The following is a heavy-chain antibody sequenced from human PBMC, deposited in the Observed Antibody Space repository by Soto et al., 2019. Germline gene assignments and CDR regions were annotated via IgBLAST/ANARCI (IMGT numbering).Heavy chain of an antibody. D-gene: IGHD5-12*01. CDR1: GYTFFTYD. J-gene: IGHJ5*02. CDR2: ISGYSGHT. V-gene: IGHV1-18*03. Sequence: QVQLVQSGPEVKNPGASVKVSCKASGYTFFTYDISWVRQAPGQGLEWMGWISGYSGHTLYPQKFQGRVNMTRDTSTTTAYMELRSLRSDDMAVYYCARHRGPTTAENWFDPWGQGTLVTVSS. CDR3: ARHRGPTTAENWFDP.